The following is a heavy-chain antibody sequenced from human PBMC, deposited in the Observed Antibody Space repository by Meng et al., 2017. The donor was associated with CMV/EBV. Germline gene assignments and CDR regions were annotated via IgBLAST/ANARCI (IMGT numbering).Heavy chain of an antibody. CDR2: IYSGGSST. J-gene: IGHJ4*02. CDR1: GFTFSSYA. Sequence: GGSLRLSCAASGFTFSSYAMSWVRQAPGKGLEWVSVIYSGGSSTYYADSVKGRFTISRDKSKNTLYLQMNSLRAEDTAVYYCAKGVYSLDWGQGTLVTVSS. D-gene: IGHD2-21*01. V-gene: IGHV3-23*03. CDR3: AKGVYSLD.